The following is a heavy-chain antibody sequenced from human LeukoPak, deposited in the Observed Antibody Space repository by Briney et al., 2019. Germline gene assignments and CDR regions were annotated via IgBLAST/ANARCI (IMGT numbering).Heavy chain of an antibody. CDR1: GGTFSSSA. D-gene: IGHD3-10*01. CDR2: INPNSGGT. V-gene: IGHV1-8*03. CDR3: ARGQMVRGVITSNYYYMDV. Sequence: GASVKVSCKASGGTFSSSAISWVRQAPGQGLEWMGWINPNSGGTNYAQKFQGRVTITRNTSISTAYMELSSLRSEDTAVYYCARGQMVRGVITSNYYYMDVWGKGTTVTVSS. J-gene: IGHJ6*03.